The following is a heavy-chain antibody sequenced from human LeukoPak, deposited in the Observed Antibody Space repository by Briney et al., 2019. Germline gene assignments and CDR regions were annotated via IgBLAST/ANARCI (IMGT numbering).Heavy chain of an antibody. J-gene: IGHJ6*04. CDR2: ISSSSSTI. Sequence: PGGSLRLSCAASGFTFSSYEMNWVRQAPGKGLEWVSYISSSSSTIYYADSVKGRFTISRDNAKNSLYLQMNSLRAEDTAVYYCARAYINADYYYYGMDVWGKGTTVTVSS. CDR1: GFTFSSYE. D-gene: IGHD4-11*01. V-gene: IGHV3-48*03. CDR3: ARAYINADYYYYGMDV.